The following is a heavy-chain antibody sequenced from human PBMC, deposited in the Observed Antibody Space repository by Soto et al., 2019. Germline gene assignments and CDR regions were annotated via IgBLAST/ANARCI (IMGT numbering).Heavy chain of an antibody. V-gene: IGHV4-39*01. D-gene: IGHD3-16*01. CDR3: ASIRLGYFDY. Sequence: QLQLQESGPGLVKPSETLSLTCTGSGGSISSSSYYWGWIRQPPGKGLEWIGSIYYSGSTYYNPSLKSRVTISVDTSKNQFSLKLSSVTAADTAVYYCASIRLGYFDYWGQGTLVTVSS. CDR2: IYYSGST. J-gene: IGHJ4*02. CDR1: GGSISSSSYY.